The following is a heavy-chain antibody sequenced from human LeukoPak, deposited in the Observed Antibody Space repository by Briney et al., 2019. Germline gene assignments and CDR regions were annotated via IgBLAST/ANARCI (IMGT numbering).Heavy chain of an antibody. CDR3: ARTKEMATISSFDS. J-gene: IGHJ4*02. D-gene: IGHD5-24*01. V-gene: IGHV3-48*03. CDR2: IDSSGSSI. CDR1: GFTFSNYE. Sequence: GGSLRLSCAASGFTFSNYEMNGVRQAPGKGLEWVSYIDSSGSSIHYADSVKGRFTISRDNAKNSLYLQMNSLRAEDTAVYHCARTKEMATISSFDSWGQGTLVTVS.